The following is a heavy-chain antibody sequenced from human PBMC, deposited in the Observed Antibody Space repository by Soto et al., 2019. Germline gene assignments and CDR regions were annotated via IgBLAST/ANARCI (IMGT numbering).Heavy chain of an antibody. V-gene: IGHV1-3*01. CDR3: ARAGAWGSTYDDDAFDA. D-gene: IGHD7-27*01. CDR1: GYTFTSDA. Sequence: VHLVQSRAEVKKPGASVKVSCRASGYTFTSDAMHWVRQAPGQGLEWLGWINVGTGYTTFSQKFQGRVSITRVTYASTAYMELSSLRSEDTAIYYCARAGAWGSTYDDDAFDAWGQGTKVTVSS. J-gene: IGHJ3*01. CDR2: INVGTGYT.